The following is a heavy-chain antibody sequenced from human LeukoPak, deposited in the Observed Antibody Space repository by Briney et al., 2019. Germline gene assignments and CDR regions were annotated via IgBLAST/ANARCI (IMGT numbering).Heavy chain of an antibody. J-gene: IGHJ4*02. D-gene: IGHD3-22*01. CDR1: GDSVSSNSAA. CDR3: ARISYDSSGYYPGAFDY. Sequence: SQTLSLTCAISGDSVSSNSAAWNWIRQSPSRGLEWLGRTYYRSKWYNDYAVSVKSRITINPGTSKNQFSLQLNSVTPEDTAVYYCARISYDSSGYYPGAFDYWGQGTLVTVSS. CDR2: TYYRSKWYN. V-gene: IGHV6-1*01.